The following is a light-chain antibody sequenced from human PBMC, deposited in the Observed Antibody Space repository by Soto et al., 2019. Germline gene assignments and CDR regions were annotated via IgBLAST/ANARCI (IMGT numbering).Light chain of an antibody. CDR2: DAS. Sequence: DIQMPQSPSTLSASVGDRVTITCRASQSISSWLAWYQQKPGKAPKLLIYDASSLERGVPSRFSGSGSGTEFTLTISSLQPDDFATYYCQQYNSYSRTFGQGTRVGIK. CDR1: QSISSW. CDR3: QQYNSYSRT. J-gene: IGKJ1*01. V-gene: IGKV1-5*01.